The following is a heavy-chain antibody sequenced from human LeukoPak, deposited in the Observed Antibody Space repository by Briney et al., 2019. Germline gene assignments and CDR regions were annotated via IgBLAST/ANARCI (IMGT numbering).Heavy chain of an antibody. V-gene: IGHV3-74*01. J-gene: IGHJ4*02. CDR3: ARHHLPVEATGRDDY. Sequence: PGGSLRLSCAASGCTFSSYWMHWVRRAPGKGLVWVSRINGDGSRTTYADSVKGRFTISRDNAKNTLYLQMNSLRAEDTAVYYCARHHLPVEATGRDDYWGQGTLVTVSS. D-gene: IGHD1-26*01. CDR1: GCTFSSYW. CDR2: INGDGSRT.